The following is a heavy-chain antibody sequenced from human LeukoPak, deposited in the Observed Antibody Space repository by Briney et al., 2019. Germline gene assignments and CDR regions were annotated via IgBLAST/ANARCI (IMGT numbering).Heavy chain of an antibody. D-gene: IGHD1-26*01. CDR3: TRGGYGGNYYGIDY. V-gene: IGHV3-73*01. CDR1: GFTFSEST. J-gene: IGHJ4*02. CDR2: IRTKPKSYAT. Sequence: GGSLRLSCAASGFTFSESTMHWVRQGSGKGLEWVGRIRTKPKSYATEYAASVKGRFTISRDDSKNAAYLQVNSLKTEDTAVYYCTRGGYGGNYYGIDYWGQGTLVTVSS.